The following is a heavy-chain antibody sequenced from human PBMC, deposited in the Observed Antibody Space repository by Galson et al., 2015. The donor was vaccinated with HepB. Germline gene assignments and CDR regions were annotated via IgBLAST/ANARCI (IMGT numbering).Heavy chain of an antibody. CDR3: ARDQGDDYVNYYYYSGMDV. V-gene: IGHV3-66*02. CDR2: IDKGDST. Sequence: LRLSCAASGFALSANYMSWVRQAPGKGLEWVSVIDKGDSTYYADSVKGRFTISRDKSKNTLYLQVNSLRAEDTAVYYCARDQGDDYVNYYYYSGMDVWGQGTTVTVSS. CDR1: GFALSANY. J-gene: IGHJ6*02. D-gene: IGHD4-17*01.